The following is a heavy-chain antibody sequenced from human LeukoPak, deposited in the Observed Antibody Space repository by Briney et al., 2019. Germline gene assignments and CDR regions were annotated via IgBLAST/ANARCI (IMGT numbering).Heavy chain of an antibody. CDR1: GGSISTYY. CDR2: IYYTGST. V-gene: IGHV4-59*01. Sequence: PSETLSLTCTVSGGSISTYYWSWIRQPPGKGLEWIGYIYYTGSTNFNPSLKSQFAISLDTSRNQFSLKVSSVTAADTAVYYCARERPRSITTVTYFDSWGQGILVTVSS. J-gene: IGHJ4*02. D-gene: IGHD4-17*01. CDR3: ARERPRSITTVTYFDS.